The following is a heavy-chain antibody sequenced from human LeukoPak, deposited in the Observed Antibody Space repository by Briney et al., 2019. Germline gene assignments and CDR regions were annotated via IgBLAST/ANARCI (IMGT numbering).Heavy chain of an antibody. V-gene: IGHV4-59*01. CDR2: IYYSGST. Sequence: SETLSLTCTVSGGSISSYYWSWIRQPPGKGLEWIGYIYYSGSTNYNPSLKSRVTISVDASKNQFSLKLSSVTAADTAVYKCAYGSGWYGYWGQGTLVTVSS. CDR3: AYGSGWYGY. D-gene: IGHD6-19*01. J-gene: IGHJ4*02. CDR1: GGSISSYY.